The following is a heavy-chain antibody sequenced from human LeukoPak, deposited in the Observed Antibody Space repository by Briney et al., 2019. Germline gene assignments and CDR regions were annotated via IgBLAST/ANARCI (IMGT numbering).Heavy chain of an antibody. J-gene: IGHJ4*02. V-gene: IGHV3-21*01. CDR3: ARGSYQLFPDY. CDR2: ISSRSSYI. D-gene: IGHD2-2*01. Sequence: PGGSLRLSCAASGFTFSDYSMNWVRQAPGKGLEGVSSISSRSSYIDYADSVKGRLTISRDNAKNSLYLQMNSLRAEDTAVYYCARGSYQLFPDYWGQGTLVTVSS. CDR1: GFTFSDYS.